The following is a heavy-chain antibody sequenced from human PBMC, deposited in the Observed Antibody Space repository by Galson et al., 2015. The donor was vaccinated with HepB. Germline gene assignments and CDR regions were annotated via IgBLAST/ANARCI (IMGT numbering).Heavy chain of an antibody. CDR2: FDPEDGET. J-gene: IGHJ4*02. D-gene: IGHD6-6*01. CDR3: ATDSSIAARRYFDY. Sequence: SVKVSCKVSGYTLTELSMHWVRQAPGKGLEWMGGFDPEDGETIYAQKFQGRVTMTEDTSTDTAYMELSSLRSEDTAVYYCATDSSIAARRYFDYWGQGTLVTVSS. CDR1: GYTLTELS. V-gene: IGHV1-24*01.